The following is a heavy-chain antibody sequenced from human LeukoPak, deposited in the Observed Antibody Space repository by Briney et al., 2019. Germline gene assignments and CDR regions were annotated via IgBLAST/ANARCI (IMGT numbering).Heavy chain of an antibody. V-gene: IGHV3-30*18. CDR3: AKDLGPYDILTGCDY. Sequence: PGRSLRLSCAASGFTFSSYGMHWVRQAPGKGLEWVAVISYDGSNKYYADSVKGRFTISRDNSKNTLYLQMNSLRAEDTAVYYCAKDLGPYDILTGCDYWGQGTLVTVSP. CDR1: GFTFSSYG. D-gene: IGHD3-9*01. CDR2: ISYDGSNK. J-gene: IGHJ4*02.